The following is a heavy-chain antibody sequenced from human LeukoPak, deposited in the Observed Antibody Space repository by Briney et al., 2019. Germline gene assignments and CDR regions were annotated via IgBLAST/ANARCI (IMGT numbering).Heavy chain of an antibody. CDR3: VRGGIRVSGIDAFDI. Sequence: PGGSLRLSCTASGFTFRSYDMHWVRQLPGGGLEWVSAIGIGDDTHYPDSVKGRFTISRENAKNSLYLQMNTLRDGDTAVYYCVRGGIRVSGIDAFDIWSQGTMVTVSS. CDR2: IGIGDDT. V-gene: IGHV3-13*01. D-gene: IGHD5/OR15-5a*01. CDR1: GFTFRSYD. J-gene: IGHJ3*02.